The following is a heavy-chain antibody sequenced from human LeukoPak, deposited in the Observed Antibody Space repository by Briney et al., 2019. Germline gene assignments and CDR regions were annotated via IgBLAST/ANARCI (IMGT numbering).Heavy chain of an antibody. J-gene: IGHJ3*02. CDR3: ARGRWFGELLWAFDI. CDR1: GGTFGSYA. D-gene: IGHD3-10*01. V-gene: IGHV1-69*05. CDR2: IIPIFGTA. Sequence: SVKVSCKASGGTFGSYAISWVRQAPGQGLEWMGGIIPIFGTANYAQKFQGRVTITTDESTSTAYMELRSLRSDDTAVYYCARGRWFGELLWAFDIWGQGTMVTVSS.